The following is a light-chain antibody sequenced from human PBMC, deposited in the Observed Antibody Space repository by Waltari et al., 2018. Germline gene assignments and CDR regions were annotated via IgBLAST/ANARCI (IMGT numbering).Light chain of an antibody. V-gene: IGKV1-39*01. CDR2: AAS. CDR1: QSITNY. CDR3: QQSHCAPYT. Sequence: DIQMTQSPSSLSASVGDRVTITCRASQSITNYLNWYLQKPTKAPKLLIYAASSLQTGVPSRFSGGGSGTDFTLIISSLQPEDFGTYYCQQSHCAPYTFGQGTKLEIK. J-gene: IGKJ2*01.